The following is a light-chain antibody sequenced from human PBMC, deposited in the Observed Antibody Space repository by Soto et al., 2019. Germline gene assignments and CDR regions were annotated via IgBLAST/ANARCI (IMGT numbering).Light chain of an antibody. CDR3: AAWDDSLSVWV. CDR2: RNN. Sequence: QSVLTQPPSASGTPGQRVTISCSGSSSNIGSNYVYCYQYLPGTAPKLLIYRNNQRPSGVPDRFSDSKSGTSTSLAISGLRSEDEADYYCAAWDDSLSVWVFGGGTKLTVL. CDR1: SSNIGSNY. J-gene: IGLJ3*02. V-gene: IGLV1-47*01.